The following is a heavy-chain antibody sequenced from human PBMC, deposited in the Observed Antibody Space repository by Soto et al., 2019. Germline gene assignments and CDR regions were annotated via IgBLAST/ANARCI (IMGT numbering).Heavy chain of an antibody. D-gene: IGHD3-10*01. CDR2: ISYIGST. CDR1: DGSVSSYY. J-gene: IGHJ4*02. V-gene: IGHV4-59*02. Sequence: QVHLQESGPGLVKPSETLSLTCTVSDGSVSSYYWSWIRQPPGKGLECIGYISYIGSTKYNPSLKNRVTILRDTSKKQFSPKLSSVTAADTAVYYCARSSSGSYYQQYWAQGALVTVSS. CDR3: ARSSSGSYYQQY.